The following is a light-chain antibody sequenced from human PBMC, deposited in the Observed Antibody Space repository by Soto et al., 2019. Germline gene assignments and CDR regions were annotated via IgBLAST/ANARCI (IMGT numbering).Light chain of an antibody. Sequence: EIVLTQSPGTLSLSPGERATLSCRASQSVSSSFLAWYQQKPGQAPRLLIYGASSRATGIPDRFSGSGSGSDFTLTISSLEPEDFAVYYCQQYDSSPLIFGGGTKVEIK. CDR1: QSVSSSF. CDR3: QQYDSSPLI. CDR2: GAS. V-gene: IGKV3-20*01. J-gene: IGKJ4*01.